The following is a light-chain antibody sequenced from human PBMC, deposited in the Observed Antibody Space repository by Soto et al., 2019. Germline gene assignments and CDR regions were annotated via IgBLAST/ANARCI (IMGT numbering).Light chain of an antibody. CDR1: NIGSKN. CDR3: QVYDSSTVV. J-gene: IGLJ3*02. CDR2: RDT. Sequence: SYELTQPLSVSVALGQTARIICGGNNIGSKNVHWYQLNPGQAPVLVIYRDTNPPSGIPERFSGSNSGNTATLAISGAQAGDDGDYYCQVYDSSTVVFGGGTKLTVL. V-gene: IGLV3-9*01.